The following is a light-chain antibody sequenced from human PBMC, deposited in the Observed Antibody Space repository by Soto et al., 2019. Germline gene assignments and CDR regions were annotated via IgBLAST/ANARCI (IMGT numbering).Light chain of an antibody. CDR2: DAS. J-gene: IGKJ2*01. V-gene: IGKV3-11*01. CDR1: QSVGSY. CDR3: QHRSNWHYT. Sequence: ETVLTQSPATLSLSPGERATLSCRASQSVGSYLAWYQLKPGQAPRLLIYDASNRATGIPDRFSGSGSGADFTLIISSLEPEDVAVYYCQHRSNWHYTSGQGPKVDIK.